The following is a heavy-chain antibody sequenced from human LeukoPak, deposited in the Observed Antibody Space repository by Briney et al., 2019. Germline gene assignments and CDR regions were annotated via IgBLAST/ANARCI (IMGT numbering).Heavy chain of an antibody. D-gene: IGHD3-10*01. Sequence: GGSLRLSCAASGFTFSSYWMSWVRQAPGKGLEWVANIKQDGSEKYYVDSVKGRFTISRDNAKNSLYLQMNSLRAEDTAVYYCARHGLRPLYYMDVWGKGTTVTVSS. CDR3: ARHGLRPLYYMDV. CDR2: IKQDGSEK. V-gene: IGHV3-7*01. J-gene: IGHJ6*03. CDR1: GFTFSSYW.